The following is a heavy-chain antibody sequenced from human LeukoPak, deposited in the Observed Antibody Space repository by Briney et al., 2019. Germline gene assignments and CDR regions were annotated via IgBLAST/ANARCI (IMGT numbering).Heavy chain of an antibody. CDR1: GYTFTGYY. D-gene: IGHD1-26*01. V-gene: IGHV1-2*06. CDR3: ARVVVGATTPEVAFDI. J-gene: IGHJ3*02. Sequence: GASVKVSCKASGYTFTGYYMHWVRQAPGQGLEWMGRINPNSGGTNYAQKFQGRVTMTRDTSISTAYVELSRLRSDDTAVYYCARVVVGATTPEVAFDIWGQGTMVTVSS. CDR2: INPNSGGT.